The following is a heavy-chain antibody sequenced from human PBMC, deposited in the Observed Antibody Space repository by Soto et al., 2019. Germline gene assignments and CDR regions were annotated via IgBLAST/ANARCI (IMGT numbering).Heavy chain of an antibody. J-gene: IGHJ4*02. Sequence: SQTLSHTYAVYGGYFSGYYWSWFRQPPGKGLEWIGEINHSGSTNYNPSLKSRVTISVDTSKNQFSLKLSSVTAADTAVYYCARVAVAGTRVDYWGQGTLVTVS. D-gene: IGHD6-19*01. CDR3: ARVAVAGTRVDY. CDR1: GGYFSGYY. V-gene: IGHV4-34*01. CDR2: INHSGST.